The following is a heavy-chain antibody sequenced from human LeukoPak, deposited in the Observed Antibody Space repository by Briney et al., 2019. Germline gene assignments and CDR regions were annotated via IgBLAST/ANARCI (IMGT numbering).Heavy chain of an antibody. D-gene: IGHD3-22*01. V-gene: IGHV4-39*07. J-gene: IGHJ2*01. CDR2: IYFGGSS. CDR1: GGSISNRTYY. Sequence: SETLSLTCTVSGGSISNRTYYWGWIRQPPGQGLEWLGSIYFGGSSYNNPSLKSRVTISVDTSKNQFSLKLSSVTAADTAVYYCARVDPYYYDSSGYWGNWYFDLWGRGTLVTVSS. CDR3: ARVDPYYYDSSGYWGNWYFDL.